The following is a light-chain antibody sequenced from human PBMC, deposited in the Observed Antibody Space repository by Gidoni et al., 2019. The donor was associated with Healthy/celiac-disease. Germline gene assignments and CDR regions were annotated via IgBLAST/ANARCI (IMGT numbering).Light chain of an antibody. Sequence: QSVLTQPPSVSGAPGQRVTISCTGSSSNIGAGYDVHWYQHLPGKISKLLIYGNSNRPSGVPDRFSGSKSGTSASLAITGLQAEDEADYYCQSYDSSLSGWVFGGGTKLTVL. V-gene: IGLV1-40*01. CDR3: QSYDSSLSGWV. CDR2: GNS. J-gene: IGLJ3*02. CDR1: SSNIGAGYD.